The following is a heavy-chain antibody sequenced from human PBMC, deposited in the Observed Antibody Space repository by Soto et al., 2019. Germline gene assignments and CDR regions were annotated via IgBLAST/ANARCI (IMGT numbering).Heavy chain of an antibody. CDR1: GDTFTCNY. CDR3: VREYISSWFAY. V-gene: IGHV1-2*04. CDR2: INPNSGVT. D-gene: IGHD6-13*01. J-gene: IGHJ1*01. Sequence: QVQLVQSGAEVKKPGASVKVSCKASGDTFTCNYMHCVRQAPGQGLEWMGWINPNSGVTHYAQKVQGWVNMTSEKSIRTDYLEVRGQTSDDTAVYYCVREYISSWFAYWGQGTLVTVPS.